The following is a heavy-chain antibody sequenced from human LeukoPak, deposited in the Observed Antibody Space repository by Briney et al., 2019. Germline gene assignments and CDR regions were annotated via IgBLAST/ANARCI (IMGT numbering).Heavy chain of an antibody. Sequence: ASVKVSCKASGYTFTSYGISWVRQAPGQGLEWMGWISAYNGNTNYAQKLQGRVTMTTDTSTSTAYMELRSLRSEDTAVYYCARVAYDSSGYYYSFGYWGQGTLVTVSS. V-gene: IGHV1-18*01. J-gene: IGHJ4*02. CDR1: GYTFTSYG. CDR2: ISAYNGNT. D-gene: IGHD3-22*01. CDR3: ARVAYDSSGYYYSFGY.